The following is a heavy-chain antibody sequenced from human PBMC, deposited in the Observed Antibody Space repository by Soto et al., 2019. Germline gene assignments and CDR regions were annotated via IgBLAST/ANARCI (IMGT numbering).Heavy chain of an antibody. CDR2: IYYGGST. J-gene: IGHJ6*02. Sequence: PSETLSVTCTVSGGSISSSSYYWGWIRQPPGKGLEWIGSIYYGGSTYYNPSLKSRVTISVDTSKNQFSLKLSSVTAADTAVYYCARRGSTAVYYYYYYGMDVWGQGTTVTVSS. CDR1: GGSISSSSYY. D-gene: IGHD2-2*01. CDR3: ARRGSTAVYYYYYYGMDV. V-gene: IGHV4-39*01.